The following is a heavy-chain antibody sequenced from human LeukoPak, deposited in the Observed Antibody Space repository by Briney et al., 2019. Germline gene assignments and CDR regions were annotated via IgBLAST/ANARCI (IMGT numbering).Heavy chain of an antibody. Sequence: GGSLRLSCAASGFSVINTYVNWVRQAPGKGLEWVSVIDDSGATSFVDAVTGRFTISRDNSKNTVSLHMNNLRAEDTAVYYCVSGYGDYNFDFWGQGTLVTVPS. V-gene: IGHV3-53*01. CDR2: IDDSGAT. CDR1: GFSVINTY. D-gene: IGHD4-17*01. J-gene: IGHJ4*01. CDR3: VSGYGDYNFDF.